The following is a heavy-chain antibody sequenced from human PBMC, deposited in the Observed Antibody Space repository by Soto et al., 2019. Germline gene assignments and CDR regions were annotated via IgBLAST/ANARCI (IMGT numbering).Heavy chain of an antibody. CDR2: INPNSGGT. D-gene: IGHD6-19*01. CDR1: GYTLTGYY. Sequence: ASVEVSFKASGYTLTGYYMQWVPQGPGQGPEWVGWINPNSGGTNYAQKFPGWVNMTRNMSISTAYMELSRLRYDDTAVYSRAKTRAVEYFSGLDVWGHGTTVTVSS. CDR3: AKTRAVEYFSGLDV. J-gene: IGHJ6*02. V-gene: IGHV1-2*04.